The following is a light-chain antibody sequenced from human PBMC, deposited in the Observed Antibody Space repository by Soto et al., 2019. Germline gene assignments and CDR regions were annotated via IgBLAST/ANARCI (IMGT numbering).Light chain of an antibody. J-gene: IGLJ3*02. CDR1: SGYSNYK. CDR2: VGTGGIVG. V-gene: IGLV9-49*01. CDR3: GADHGSGSNFVWV. Sequence: QSVLTQPPSASASLGASVTLTCTLSSGYSNYKVDWYQQRPGKGPRFGMRVGTGGIVGSKGDGIPDRFSVLGSGLNRYLTIKNIQEEDESVYRCGADHGSGSNFVWVFGGGTTLTVL.